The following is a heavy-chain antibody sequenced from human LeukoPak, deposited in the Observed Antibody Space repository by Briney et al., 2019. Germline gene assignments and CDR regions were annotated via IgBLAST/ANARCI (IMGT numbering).Heavy chain of an antibody. Sequence: ASVKVSCKASGYTFTSYYMHWVRQAPGQGLEWMGIINPSGGSTSYAQKFQGRVTMTRDTSTSTVYMELSSLRSEDTAVYYCARDLARDFWSGYYERPYFDYWGQGTLVTVSS. D-gene: IGHD3-3*01. CDR3: ARDLARDFWSGYYERPYFDY. CDR1: GYTFTSYY. CDR2: INPSGGST. V-gene: IGHV1-46*01. J-gene: IGHJ4*02.